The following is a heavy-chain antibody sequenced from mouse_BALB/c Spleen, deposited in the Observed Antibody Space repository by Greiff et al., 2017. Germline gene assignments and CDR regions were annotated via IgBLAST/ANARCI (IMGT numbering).Heavy chain of an antibody. J-gene: IGHJ2*01. V-gene: IGHV1-14*01. CDR2: INPYNDGT. CDR1: GYTFTSYV. Sequence: EVQLQQSGPELVKPGASVKMSCKASGYTFTSYVMHWVKQKPGQGLEWIGYINPYNDGTKYNEKFKGKATLTSDKSSSTAYMELSSLTSEDSAVYYCASYYRYDEGGFDYWGQGNTLTVSS. CDR3: ASYYRYDEGGFDY. D-gene: IGHD2-14*01.